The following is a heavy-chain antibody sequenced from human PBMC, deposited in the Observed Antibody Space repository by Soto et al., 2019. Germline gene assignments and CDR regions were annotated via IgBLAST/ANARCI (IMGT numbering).Heavy chain of an antibody. CDR3: ASDRGYYDSSGAIFGMDV. V-gene: IGHV4-31*03. CDR1: GGSISSGGYY. J-gene: IGHJ6*02. Sequence: QVQLQESGPGLVKPSQTLSLPCTVSGGSISSGGYYWSWIRQHPGKGLEWIGYIYYSGSTYYNPSLESGVNISVDASKNQFSVKLSSVTAADTAVYYCASDRGYYDSSGAIFGMDVWGQGTTVAVSS. CDR2: IYYSGST. D-gene: IGHD3-22*01.